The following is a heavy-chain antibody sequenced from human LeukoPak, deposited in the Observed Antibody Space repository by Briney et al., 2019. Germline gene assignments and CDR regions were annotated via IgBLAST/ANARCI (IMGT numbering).Heavy chain of an antibody. Sequence: GGSLRLSCAASGLTFSSYAMSWVRQAPGKGLEWVSAISGSGGSTFYADSVKGRFTISGDNSKNTLYLQMSSLRAEDTAVYYCAKDGSSSWIDYWGQGTLVTVSS. J-gene: IGHJ4*02. V-gene: IGHV3-23*01. CDR2: ISGSGGST. CDR1: GLTFSSYA. D-gene: IGHD6-13*01. CDR3: AKDGSSSWIDY.